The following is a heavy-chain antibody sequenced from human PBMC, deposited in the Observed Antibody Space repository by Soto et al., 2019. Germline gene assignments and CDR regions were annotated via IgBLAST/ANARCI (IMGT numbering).Heavy chain of an antibody. D-gene: IGHD5-12*01. Sequence: PGGSLRLSCAASGFTFGSSGMSWVRQAPGKGLEWILGLSGSGGSTYYADSVKGWFTISRDTSKSTLYLQMHSLRVEDTAVYYCAKDSGYDHTDWGQGTLVTVSS. V-gene: IGHV3-23*01. CDR3: AKDSGYDHTD. J-gene: IGHJ4*02. CDR2: LSGSGGST. CDR1: GFTFGSSG.